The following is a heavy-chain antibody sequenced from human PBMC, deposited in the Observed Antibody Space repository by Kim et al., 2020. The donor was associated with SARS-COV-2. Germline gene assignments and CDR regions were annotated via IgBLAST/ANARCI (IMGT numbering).Heavy chain of an antibody. J-gene: IGHJ3*01. CDR3: AKLPWFGERFDAFDV. CDR2: ISWNSGSI. CDR1: GFTFDDYS. Sequence: GGSLRLSCAASGFTFDDYSMHWVRQAPGKGLEWVSGISWNSGSIGYADSVKGRFTISSDNAKNSLYLQMHSLRAEDTALYYCAKLPWFGERFDAFDVWG. V-gene: IGHV3-9*01. D-gene: IGHD3-10*01.